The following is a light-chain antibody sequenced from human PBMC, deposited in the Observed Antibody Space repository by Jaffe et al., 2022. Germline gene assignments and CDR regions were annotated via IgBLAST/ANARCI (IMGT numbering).Light chain of an antibody. CDR2: GAS. CDR3: QHYINSPETWT. V-gene: IGKV3-20*01. J-gene: IGKJ1*01. CDR1: QSVSSKY. Sequence: ELVLTQSPGTLSLSPGERAILSCRASQSVSSKYWAWYQQKPGQAPRLLIYGASNRATGIPDRFSGSGSETDFTLTISRLGPEDFALYYCQHYINSPETWTFGQGTRVEI.